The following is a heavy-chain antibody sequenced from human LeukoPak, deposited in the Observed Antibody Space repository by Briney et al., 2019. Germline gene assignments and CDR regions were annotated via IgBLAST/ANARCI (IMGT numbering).Heavy chain of an antibody. CDR3: ARRRDRDYYGMDV. Sequence: SETLSLTCTVSGVSISSYYWSWIRQPPGKGLEWIGYIYYSGSTNYNPSLKSRVTISVDTSKNQFSLKLSSVTAADTAVYYCARRRDRDYYGMDVWGQGTTVTVSS. CDR1: GVSISSYY. J-gene: IGHJ6*02. D-gene: IGHD1-14*01. CDR2: IYYSGST. V-gene: IGHV4-59*08.